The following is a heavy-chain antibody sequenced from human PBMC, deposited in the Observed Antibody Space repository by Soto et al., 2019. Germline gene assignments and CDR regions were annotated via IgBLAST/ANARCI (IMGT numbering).Heavy chain of an antibody. CDR2: INHSGST. CDR3: ARCLIAVAGTVFDY. J-gene: IGHJ4*02. V-gene: IGHV4-34*01. CDR1: GGSFSGYY. Sequence: QVQLQQWGAGLLKPSETLSLTCAVYGGSFSGYYWSWIRQPPGKGLEWIGEINHSGSTNYNPSLKSRVTISVDTSKNQFSLKLSSVTAADTAVYYCARCLIAVAGTVFDYWGQGTLVTVSS. D-gene: IGHD6-19*01.